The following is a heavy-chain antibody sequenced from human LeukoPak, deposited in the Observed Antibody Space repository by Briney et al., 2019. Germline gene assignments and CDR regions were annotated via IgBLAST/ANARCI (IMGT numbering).Heavy chain of an antibody. J-gene: IGHJ6*03. CDR1: GGSLSSYY. CDR2: IYSSWST. D-gene: IGHD2-2*01. CDR3: ERGIYCSGNSCYYYYYYMDV. Sequence: SETLSLTCTVSGGSLSSYYWSWIRQPAGKGLEWIGRIYSSWSTNYNPSLKSRVTMSVDTSKNQFSLKLSSVTAADTAVYYCERGIYCSGNSCYYYYYYMDVWGKGTTVTVSS. V-gene: IGHV4-4*07.